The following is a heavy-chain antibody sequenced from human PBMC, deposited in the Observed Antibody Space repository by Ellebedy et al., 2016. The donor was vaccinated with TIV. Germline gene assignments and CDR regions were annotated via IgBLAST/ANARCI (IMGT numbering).Heavy chain of an antibody. Sequence: SETLSLXCFAYDDSMNTDHYWGWLRQPPGKGLEWTGAIYHSGNTYYNPSLKSRVAIGVDTSKNQFSLTLSSVTAADTAVYYCARAQYCTSADCSYGLDVWGQGTTVTVSS. J-gene: IGHJ6*02. V-gene: IGHV4-38-2*01. D-gene: IGHD2-2*01. CDR1: DDSMNTDHY. CDR3: ARAQYCTSADCSYGLDV. CDR2: IYHSGNT.